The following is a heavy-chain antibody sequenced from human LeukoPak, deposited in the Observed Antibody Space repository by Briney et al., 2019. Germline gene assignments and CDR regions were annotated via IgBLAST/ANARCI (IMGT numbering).Heavy chain of an antibody. V-gene: IGHV3-23*01. D-gene: IGHD1-1*01. J-gene: IGHJ3*02. CDR1: GFTFSSSW. Sequence: GGSLRLSCAASGFTFSSSWMHWVRQAPGKGLEWVSAISGSGGSTYYADSVKGRFTISRDNSKNTLYLQMNSLRAEDTAVYYCAENEAFDIWGQGTMVTVSS. CDR3: AENEAFDI. CDR2: ISGSGGST.